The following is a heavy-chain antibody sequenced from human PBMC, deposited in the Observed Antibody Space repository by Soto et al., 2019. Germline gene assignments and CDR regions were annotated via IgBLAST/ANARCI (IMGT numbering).Heavy chain of an antibody. CDR1: GFTFSSYS. J-gene: IGHJ4*02. Sequence: GGSLRLSCAASGFTFSSYSMNWVRQAPGKGLEWVSSISSSSSYIYYADSVKGRFTISRDNAKSSLYLQMNSLRAEDTAVYYYARDFLVGYCSGGSCSIDYWGQGTLVTVSS. CDR2: ISSSSSYI. D-gene: IGHD2-15*01. V-gene: IGHV3-21*01. CDR3: ARDFLVGYCSGGSCSIDY.